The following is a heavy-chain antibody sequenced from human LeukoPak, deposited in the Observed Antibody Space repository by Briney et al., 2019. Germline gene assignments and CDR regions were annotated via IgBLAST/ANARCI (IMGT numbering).Heavy chain of an antibody. V-gene: IGHV3-21*05. CDR3: ARATYSSGWYLGNDAFDI. Sequence: PGGSLRLSCAASGFTFSSYSMNWVRQAPGKGLEWVSYISSSSSYIYYADSVKGRFTISRDNAKNTLYLQMNSLRAEDTAVYYCARATYSSGWYLGNDAFDIWGQGTMVTVSS. CDR2: ISSSSSYI. D-gene: IGHD6-19*01. J-gene: IGHJ3*02. CDR1: GFTFSSYS.